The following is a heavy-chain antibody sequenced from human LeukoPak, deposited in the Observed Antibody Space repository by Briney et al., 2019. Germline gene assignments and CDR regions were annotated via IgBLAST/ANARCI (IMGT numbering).Heavy chain of an antibody. J-gene: IGHJ4*02. V-gene: IGHV3-7*01. CDR2: IKQDGSEK. CDR1: GFTFIGYW. D-gene: IGHD2-15*01. Sequence: GGTLRLSCAASGFTFIGYWMSWVRQAPGKGLEWVANIKQDGSEKYYVDSLKGRFTISRDNAGNSLYLQMNSLRTEDTAVYYCARARGCSGGRCSNFDYWGQGTLVAVSS. CDR3: ARARGCSGGRCSNFDY.